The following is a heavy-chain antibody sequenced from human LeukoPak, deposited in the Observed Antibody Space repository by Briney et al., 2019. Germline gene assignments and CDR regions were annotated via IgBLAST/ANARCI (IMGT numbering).Heavy chain of an antibody. V-gene: IGHV3-23*01. CDR1: GFTFSSYA. Sequence: GGSLRLPCAASGFTFSSYAMSWVRQAPGKGLEWVSAISGSGGSTYYADSVKGRFTISRDNSKNTLYLQMNSLRAGDTAVYYCAKKKRIFGVVIPTPYDYWGQGTLVTVSS. D-gene: IGHD3-3*01. CDR3: AKKKRIFGVVIPTPYDY. J-gene: IGHJ4*02. CDR2: ISGSGGST.